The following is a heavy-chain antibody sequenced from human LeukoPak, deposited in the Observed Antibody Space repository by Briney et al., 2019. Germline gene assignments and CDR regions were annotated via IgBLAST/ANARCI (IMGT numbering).Heavy chain of an antibody. J-gene: IGHJ4*02. Sequence: PGGSLRLSCAASGFTFSSYSMNWVRQAPGKGLEWVSCISSSSSTIYYADSVKGRFTISRDNAKNSLYLQMNSLRAEDTAVYYCARAWFGELFFDYWGQGTLVTVSS. V-gene: IGHV3-48*01. CDR3: ARAWFGELFFDY. D-gene: IGHD3-10*01. CDR1: GFTFSSYS. CDR2: ISSSSSTI.